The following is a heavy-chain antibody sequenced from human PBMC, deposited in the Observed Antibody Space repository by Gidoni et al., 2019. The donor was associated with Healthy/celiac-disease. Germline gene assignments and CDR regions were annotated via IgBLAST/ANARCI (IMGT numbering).Heavy chain of an antibody. CDR2: ITPSGGRT. Sequence: QVQLVQSVAEVKKPGASVTVSCKASGYTFTSYYMHCVRQAPGQGLEWKGIITPSGGRTSYEQKFQGIVTSTRDTSTSPVYMELSSRRSEDTAVYYCAREATPTAWFDPWVQGTLVTVSS. D-gene: IGHD5-12*01. CDR3: AREATPTAWFDP. V-gene: IGHV1-46*01. J-gene: IGHJ5*02. CDR1: GYTFTSYY.